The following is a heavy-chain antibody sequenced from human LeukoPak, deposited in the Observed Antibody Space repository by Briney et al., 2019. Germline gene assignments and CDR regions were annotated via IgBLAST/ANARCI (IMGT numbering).Heavy chain of an antibody. CDR3: ARVGNYDFWSGYYSYYYYMDV. CDR1: GYSFTSYG. Sequence: ASVKVSCKASGYSFTSYGLSWVRQAPGQGLEWMGWISGYNGNTNYAQKLQGRVTMTTDTSTSTAYMELRSLRSDDTAVYYCARVGNYDFWSGYYSYYYYMDVWGKGTTVTVSS. CDR2: ISGYNGNT. V-gene: IGHV1-18*01. D-gene: IGHD3-3*01. J-gene: IGHJ6*03.